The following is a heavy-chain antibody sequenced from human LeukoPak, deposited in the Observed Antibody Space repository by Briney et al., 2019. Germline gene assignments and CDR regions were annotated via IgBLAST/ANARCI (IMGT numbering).Heavy chain of an antibody. J-gene: IGHJ1*01. CDR2: ISAYNGNT. CDR3: ARDVPKYDFWSGYYGEYFQH. D-gene: IGHD3-3*01. V-gene: IGHV1-18*01. CDR1: GYTFTSYG. Sequence: ASVKVSCKASGYTFTSYGISWVRQAPGQGLEWMGWISAYNGNTNYAQKLQGRVTMTTDTSTSTAYMELRNLRSDDTAVYYCARDVPKYDFWSGYYGEYFQHWGQGTLVTVSS.